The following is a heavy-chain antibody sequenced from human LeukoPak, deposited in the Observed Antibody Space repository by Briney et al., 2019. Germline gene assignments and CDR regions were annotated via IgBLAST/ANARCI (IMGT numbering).Heavy chain of an antibody. CDR1: GGTFSSYA. J-gene: IGHJ5*02. CDR3: ARDPGSSPSNWFDP. D-gene: IGHD6-13*01. CDR2: IIPIFGTA. V-gene: IGHV1-69*06. Sequence: GASVKVSCKASGGTFSSYAISWVRQAPGQGLEWMGGIIPIFGTANYAQKFQGRVTITADKSTSTAYMELSSLRSEDTAVYYCARDPGSSPSNWFDPWGQGTLVTVSS.